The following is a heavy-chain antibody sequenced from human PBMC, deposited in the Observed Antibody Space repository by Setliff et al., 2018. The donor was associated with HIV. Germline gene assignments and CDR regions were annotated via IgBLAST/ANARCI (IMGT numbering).Heavy chain of an antibody. CDR2: INAGTGNT. Sequence: ASVKVSCKASGYTFTSYAMHWVRQAPGQRLEWMGWINAGTGNTKYSQKFQGRVTMTWDTSTSTVYMELSSLRSEDTAFYYCARSAHDSETGYWGQGTLVTVSS. J-gene: IGHJ4*02. CDR1: GYTFTSYA. CDR3: ARSAHDSETGY. V-gene: IGHV1-3*01. D-gene: IGHD5-12*01.